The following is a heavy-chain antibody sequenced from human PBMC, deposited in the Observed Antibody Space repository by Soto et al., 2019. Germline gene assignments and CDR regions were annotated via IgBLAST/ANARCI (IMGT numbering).Heavy chain of an antibody. V-gene: IGHV4-59*08. CDR3: ARHGRFYYFDY. Sequence: SETLSLTCTVSGGSISPYYWSRIRQPPGKGLEWVGYIYYGGSTRYNPSLKSRVTISVDTSKNQFSLKLSSVTAADTAVYYCARHGRFYYFDYWGQGTLVTVSS. J-gene: IGHJ4*02. CDR1: GGSISPYY. D-gene: IGHD4-17*01. CDR2: IYYGGST.